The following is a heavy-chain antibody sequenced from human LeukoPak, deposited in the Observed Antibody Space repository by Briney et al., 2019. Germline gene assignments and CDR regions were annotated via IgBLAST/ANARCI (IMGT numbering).Heavy chain of an antibody. CDR1: GYTFTSYD. CDR3: ARAPPARRYCSSTSCYPNRFDP. J-gene: IGHJ5*02. V-gene: IGHV1-8*01. D-gene: IGHD2-2*01. Sequence: ASVKVSCKASGYTFTSYDINWVRQVTGQGLEWMGWMNPNSGNTGYAQKFQGRVTMTRNTSISTAYMELSSLRSEDTAVYYCARAPPARRYCSSTSCYPNRFDPWGQGTLVTVSS. CDR2: MNPNSGNT.